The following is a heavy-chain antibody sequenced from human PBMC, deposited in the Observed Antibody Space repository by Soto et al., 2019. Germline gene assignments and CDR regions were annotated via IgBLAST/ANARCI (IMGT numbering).Heavy chain of an antibody. CDR3: ARQRRYISSWYSSDY. D-gene: IGHD6-13*01. CDR2: IYYSGST. V-gene: IGHV4-31*03. CDR1: GGSISSGGYY. Sequence: PSETLSLTCTVSGGSISSGGYYWSWIRQHPGKGLEWIGYIYYSGSTYYNPSLKSRVTISVDTSKNQFSLRLSSVTAADTAVYYCARQRRYISSWYSSDYWGQGTLVTVSS. J-gene: IGHJ4*02.